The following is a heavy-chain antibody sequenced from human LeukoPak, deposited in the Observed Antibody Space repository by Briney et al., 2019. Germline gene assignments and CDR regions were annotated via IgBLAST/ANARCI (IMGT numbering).Heavy chain of an antibody. CDR1: GFNFIDYS. J-gene: IGHJ4*01. V-gene: IGHV3-48*01. D-gene: IGHD5-12*01. Sequence: GGSLRLSCAASGFNFIDYSMNWVRQAPGKRLEWISYIGISSGNTKYADSVKGRFTISRDKARNSLYLQMNSLRVEDTAMYYCARDHRYAFDNWGHGTLVTVSS. CDR2: IGISSGNT. CDR3: ARDHRYAFDN.